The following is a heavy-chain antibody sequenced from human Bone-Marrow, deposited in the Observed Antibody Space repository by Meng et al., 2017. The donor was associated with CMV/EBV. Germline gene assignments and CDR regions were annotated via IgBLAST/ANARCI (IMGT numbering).Heavy chain of an antibody. V-gene: IGHV4-34*01. D-gene: IGHD3-3*01. CDR1: GGSFSGYY. Sequence: SETLSLTCAVYGGSFSGYYWSWIRQPPGKGLEWIGEINHSGSTNYNPSLKSRVTISVDTSKNQFSLKLSSVTAADTAVYYCARANPTYDFWSGYHRVDFAYWGPGPRVTGAS. CDR2: INHSGST. CDR3: ARANPTYDFWSGYHRVDFAY. J-gene: IGHJ4*02.